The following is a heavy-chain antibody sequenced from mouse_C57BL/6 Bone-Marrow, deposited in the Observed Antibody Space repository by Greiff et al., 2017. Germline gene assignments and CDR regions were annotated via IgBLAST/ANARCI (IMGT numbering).Heavy chain of an antibody. V-gene: IGHV1-82*01. J-gene: IGHJ2*01. CDR2: IYPGDGDT. CDR1: GYAFSSSW. Sequence: VQLQESGPELVKPGASVKISCKASGYAFSSSWMNWVKQRPGKGLEWIGRIYPGDGDTNYNGKFKGKATLTADKSSSTAYMQLSSLTSEDSAVYFCARSEYYGSSSYFDYWGQGTTLTVSS. D-gene: IGHD1-1*01. CDR3: ARSEYYGSSSYFDY.